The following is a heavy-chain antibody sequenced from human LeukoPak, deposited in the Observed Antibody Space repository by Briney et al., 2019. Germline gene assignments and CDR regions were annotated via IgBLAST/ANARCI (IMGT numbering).Heavy chain of an antibody. V-gene: IGHV1-2*06. CDR1: GYTFTSNY. Sequence: GASVKVSCKASGYTFTSNYIHWVRQAPGQGLEWMGRINPNSGGTNYAQKFQGRVTMTRDTSISTAYMELNRLRSDDTAVYYCARDLHDSSAYWGQGTLVTVSS. D-gene: IGHD3-22*01. CDR2: INPNSGGT. J-gene: IGHJ4*02. CDR3: ARDLHDSSAY.